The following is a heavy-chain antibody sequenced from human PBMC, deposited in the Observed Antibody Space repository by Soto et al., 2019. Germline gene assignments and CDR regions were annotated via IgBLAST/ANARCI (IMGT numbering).Heavy chain of an antibody. D-gene: IGHD7-27*01. CDR3: ARVNWGVITNTFYYFDY. CDR1: GFTFSSYS. J-gene: IGHJ4*02. Sequence: GGSLRLSCAASGFTFSSYSMNWVRQAPGKGLEWVSSISSSSSYIYYADSVKGRFTTSRDNAKNSLYLQMNSLRAEDTAVYYCARVNWGVITNTFYYFDYWGQGTLVTVSS. V-gene: IGHV3-21*01. CDR2: ISSSSSYI.